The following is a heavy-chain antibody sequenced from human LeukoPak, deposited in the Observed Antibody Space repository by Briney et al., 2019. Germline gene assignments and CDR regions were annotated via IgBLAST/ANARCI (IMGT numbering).Heavy chain of an antibody. J-gene: IGHJ5*02. Sequence: SETLALTCTVSGGSISSYYWSWIRQPPGKGLEWIGYIYYSGSTNYNPSLKSRVTISVDTSKNQFSLKLSSVTAADTAVYYCARTPGSWGWFDPWGQGTLVTVSS. CDR3: ARTPGSWGWFDP. V-gene: IGHV4-59*01. CDR1: GGSISSYY. CDR2: IYYSGST. D-gene: IGHD1-26*01.